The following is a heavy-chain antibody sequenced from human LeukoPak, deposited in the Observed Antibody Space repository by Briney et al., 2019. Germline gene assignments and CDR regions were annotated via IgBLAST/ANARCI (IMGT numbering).Heavy chain of an antibody. CDR2: INPNSGDT. CDR1: GYIFSDYY. D-gene: IGHD6-19*01. J-gene: IGHJ4*02. V-gene: IGHV1-2*02. Sequence: ASVKVSCKASGYIFSDYYMYWVRPAPGQGLGWMGWINPNSGDTNSAENFQGRVTMTRDTSISTAYMELSSLRSDDTAVYYCARGNSAWYPDYWGQGTPVTVSS. CDR3: ARGNSAWYPDY.